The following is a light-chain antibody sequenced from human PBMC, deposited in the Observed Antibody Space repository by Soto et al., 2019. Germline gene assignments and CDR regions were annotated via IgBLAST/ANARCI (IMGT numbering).Light chain of an antibody. Sequence: QSVLTQPHSVSGSPGQSVALSCSGTSSDVGGYNYVSWYQQHPGKAPKLITFDVNKRPSGVPDRFSGSKSGSTASLTISGLQAEDEADYYCCSYGGSFYVVGTGTKVTVL. CDR3: CSYGGSFYV. CDR1: SSDVGGYNY. V-gene: IGLV2-11*01. CDR2: DVN. J-gene: IGLJ1*01.